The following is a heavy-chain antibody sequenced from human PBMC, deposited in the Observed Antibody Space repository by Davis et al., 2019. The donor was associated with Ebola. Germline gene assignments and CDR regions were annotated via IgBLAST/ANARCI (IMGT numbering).Heavy chain of an antibody. J-gene: IGHJ6*02. CDR1: GGPIRSSNW. CDR3: ARYLYYYGSGSFGPSYYYYGMDV. D-gene: IGHD3-10*01. CDR2: IYHSGST. Sequence: MPGGSLRLSFAPPGGPIRSSNWWSLVRLPPGKGLECIGEIYHSGSTNYNPSLKSRVTISVDKSKNQFSLKLSSVTAADTAVYYCARYLYYYGSGSFGPSYYYYGMDVWGQGTTVTVSS. V-gene: IGHV4-4*02.